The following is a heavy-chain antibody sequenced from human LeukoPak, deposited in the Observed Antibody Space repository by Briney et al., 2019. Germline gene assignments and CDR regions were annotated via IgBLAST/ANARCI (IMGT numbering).Heavy chain of an antibody. CDR3: ARGFYDSSGYHYYYYYGMDV. Sequence: GGSLRLSCAASGFTFSSYWMHRVRQAPGKGLVWVSRINSDGSSTSYADSVKGRFTISRDNAKNTLYLQMNSLRAEDTAVYYCARGFYDSSGYHYYYYYGMDVWGQGTTVTVSS. V-gene: IGHV3-74*01. CDR2: INSDGSST. J-gene: IGHJ6*02. D-gene: IGHD3-22*01. CDR1: GFTFSSYW.